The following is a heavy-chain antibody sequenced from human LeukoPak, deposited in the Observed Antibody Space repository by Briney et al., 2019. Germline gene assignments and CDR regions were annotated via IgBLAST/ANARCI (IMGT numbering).Heavy chain of an antibody. V-gene: IGHV1-18*01. D-gene: IGHD1-26*01. CDR2: ISAYNGNT. J-gene: IGHJ4*02. CDR1: GYTFTSYG. Sequence: ASVKVSCTASGYTFTSYGINWVRQDPGQGLEWMGWISAYNGNTNYAQNLQGRVTMTTDTSTSTVYMELRSLRSDDTAVYYCARIHIVGPTGVIDYWGQGTLVTVSS. CDR3: ARIHIVGPTGVIDY.